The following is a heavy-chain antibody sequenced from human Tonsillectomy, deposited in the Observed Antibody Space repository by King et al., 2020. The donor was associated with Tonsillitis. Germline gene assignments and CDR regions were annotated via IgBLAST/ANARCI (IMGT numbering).Heavy chain of an antibody. CDR2: IYYTGST. V-gene: IGHV4-59*01. CDR3: ARGPVCTGGSCSIDP. J-gene: IGHJ5*02. CDR1: GGSINNYY. Sequence: VQLQESGPGLVKPSETLSLTCTVSGGSINNYYWSWIRQPPGKGLEWIGYIYYTGSTNYNPSLKSRVTISIDTSKSQFSLSLSSVTAADTALYFCARGPVCTGGSCSIDPWGQGTLVTVSS. D-gene: IGHD2-15*01.